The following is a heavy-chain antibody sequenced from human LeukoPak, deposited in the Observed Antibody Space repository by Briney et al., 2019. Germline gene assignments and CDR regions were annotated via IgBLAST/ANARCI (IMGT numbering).Heavy chain of an antibody. Sequence: PGGSLRLSCAASGFNFNDYAMHWVRQAPEKGLEWVSGISWNSGTVAYADSVKGRFTISRDNSKKSLYLQMNSLRAEDMALYYCAKASADWYFDLWGRGTLVTVSS. V-gene: IGHV3-9*03. J-gene: IGHJ2*01. D-gene: IGHD2-2*01. CDR1: GFNFNDYA. CDR3: AKASADWYFDL. CDR2: ISWNSGTV.